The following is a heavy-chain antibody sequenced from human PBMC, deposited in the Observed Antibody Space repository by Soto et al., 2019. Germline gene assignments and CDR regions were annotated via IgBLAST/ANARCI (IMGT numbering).Heavy chain of an antibody. CDR3: AKGPTVFGAVISFDYYYGMYV. J-gene: IGHJ6*02. Sequence: GGSLRLSCTASGFTFSTSAMSWGRQAPGRGLEWVSGISGSGAGTYYADSVKGRFTISRDNSKNTLYLQMSGLRAEDAAVYYCAKGPTVFGAVISFDYYYGMYVWGQGTPVTVSS. CDR1: GFTFSTSA. V-gene: IGHV3-23*01. D-gene: IGHD3-3*01. CDR2: ISGSGAGT.